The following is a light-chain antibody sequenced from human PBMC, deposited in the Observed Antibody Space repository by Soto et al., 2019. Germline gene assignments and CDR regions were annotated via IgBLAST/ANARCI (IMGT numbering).Light chain of an antibody. CDR1: SSNIGGNS. CDR3: GSWDSSLSAYV. CDR2: DDD. V-gene: IGLV1-51*01. J-gene: IGLJ1*01. Sequence: SVLTQPPSLSAAPGQKATLSCSGSSSNIGGNSVSWYQQLPGTAPKLLIYDDDKRPSGIPDRFSGSKSGTSATLGITGFQTGDEADYYCGSWDSSLSAYVFATGTKGTVL.